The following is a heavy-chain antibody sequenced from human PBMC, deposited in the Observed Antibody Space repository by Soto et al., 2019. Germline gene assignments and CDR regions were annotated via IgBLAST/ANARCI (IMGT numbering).Heavy chain of an antibody. J-gene: IGHJ4*02. CDR2: ISAYNGNT. Sequence: QVQLVQYGAEVKKHGASVKVSCKASGYTFTSYGISWVRQAPGQGLEWMGWISAYNGNTNYAQKLQGRVTMTTDTSTSTAYMELRSLRSDDTAVYYCARYLERDYDFLSGYSAQFGYWGQGTLVTVSS. CDR1: GYTFTSYG. CDR3: ARYLERDYDFLSGYSAQFGY. V-gene: IGHV1-18*01. D-gene: IGHD3-3*01.